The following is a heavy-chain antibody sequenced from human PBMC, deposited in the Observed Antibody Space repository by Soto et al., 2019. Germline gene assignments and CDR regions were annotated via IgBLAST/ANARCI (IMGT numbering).Heavy chain of an antibody. CDR3: ARYTATMIQTADWYFDL. V-gene: IGHV1-69*02. CDR1: GGTFSSYT. D-gene: IGHD3-22*01. J-gene: IGHJ2*01. CDR2: IIPILGIA. Sequence: QVQLVQSGAEVKKPGSSVKVSCKASGGTFSSYTISWVRQAPGQGLEWMGRIIPILGIANYAQKFQGRVTITADKSTSTAYMELSSLRSEDTAVYYCARYTATMIQTADWYFDLWGRGTLVTVSS.